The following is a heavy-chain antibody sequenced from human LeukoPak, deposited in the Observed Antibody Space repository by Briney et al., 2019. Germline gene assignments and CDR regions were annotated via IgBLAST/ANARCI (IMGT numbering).Heavy chain of an antibody. CDR1: GFTFSSYG. CDR2: ISSSSSYI. Sequence: GGSLRLSCAASGFTFSSYGMHWVRQAPGKGLEWVSSISSSSSYIYYADSVKGRFTISRDNAKNSLYLQMNSLRAEDTAVYYCARDKSSSWRFDYWGQGTLVTVSS. CDR3: ARDKSSSWRFDY. J-gene: IGHJ4*02. V-gene: IGHV3-21*01. D-gene: IGHD6-13*01.